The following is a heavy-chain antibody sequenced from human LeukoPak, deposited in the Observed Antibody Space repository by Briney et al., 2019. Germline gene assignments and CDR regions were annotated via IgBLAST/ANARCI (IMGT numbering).Heavy chain of an antibody. V-gene: IGHV1-2*02. J-gene: IGHJ4*02. Sequence: ASVKVSCKASGYTFTVDHMDWVRQAPGQGLEWMGWIYPNSGGTNYAQNFQGRVTMTRDTSISTAYMGLSRLRSDDTAVYFCASSRSDYYLDSWGQGTLVTVSS. D-gene: IGHD3-10*01. CDR2: IYPNSGGT. CDR3: ASSRSDYYLDS. CDR1: GYTFTVDH.